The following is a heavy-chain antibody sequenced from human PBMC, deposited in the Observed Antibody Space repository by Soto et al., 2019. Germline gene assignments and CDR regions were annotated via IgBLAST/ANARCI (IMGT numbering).Heavy chain of an antibody. V-gene: IGHV1-3*01. CDR1: GYTFTSYA. Sequence: KRSCKASGYTFTSYAMHWVRQAPGQRLEWMGWINAGNGNTKYSQKFQGRVTITRDTSASTAYMELSSLRSEDTAVYYCARSNTVTTYPIDYWGQGTLVTVSS. D-gene: IGHD4-17*01. CDR2: INAGNGNT. J-gene: IGHJ4*02. CDR3: ARSNTVTTYPIDY.